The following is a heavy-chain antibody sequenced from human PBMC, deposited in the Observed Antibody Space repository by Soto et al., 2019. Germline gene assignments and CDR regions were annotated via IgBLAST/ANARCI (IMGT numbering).Heavy chain of an antibody. Sequence: ASVKVSCKASGYTFTSYYMHWVRQAPGQGLEWMGIINPSGGSTSYAQKFQGRVTMTRATSTSTVYMELSSLRSEDTAVYYCARTCRVVPAANPYYYYGMDVWGQGTTVTVSS. V-gene: IGHV1-46*01. D-gene: IGHD2-2*01. CDR2: INPSGGST. CDR3: ARTCRVVPAANPYYYYGMDV. CDR1: GYTFTSYY. J-gene: IGHJ6*02.